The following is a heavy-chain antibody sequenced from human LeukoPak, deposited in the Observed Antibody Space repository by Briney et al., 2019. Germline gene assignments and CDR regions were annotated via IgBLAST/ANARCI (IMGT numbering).Heavy chain of an antibody. CDR3: ARASPRGHFDY. CDR1: GFTFSSYA. V-gene: IGHV3-30-3*01. D-gene: IGHD3-10*01. Sequence: GGSLRLSCAASGFTFSSYAMHWVRQAPGKGLEWVAVISYDGSNKYYADSVKGRFTISRDNSKNTLYLQMNSLRAEDTAVYYCARASPRGHFDYWGQGTLVTVSS. CDR2: ISYDGSNK. J-gene: IGHJ4*02.